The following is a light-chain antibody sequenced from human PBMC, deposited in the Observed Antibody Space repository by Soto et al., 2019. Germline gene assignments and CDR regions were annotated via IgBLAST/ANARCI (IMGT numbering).Light chain of an antibody. CDR2: DVS. CDR3: QQYHRYST. Sequence: EIHMTQSPSPPSVSLGHRITLTCRTSQNINAWLAWYQQRPGQAPKLLIYDVSTLDSGVPSRFSGSASGTEFTLAISSLESDDFATDYCQQYHRYSTFGQGTKVDIK. V-gene: IGKV1-5*01. CDR1: QNINAW. J-gene: IGKJ1*01.